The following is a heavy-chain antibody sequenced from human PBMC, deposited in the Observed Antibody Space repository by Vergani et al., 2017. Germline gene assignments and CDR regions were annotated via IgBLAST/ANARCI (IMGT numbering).Heavy chain of an antibody. V-gene: IGHV1-69*11. J-gene: IGHJ4*02. CDR2: IIPILGTA. D-gene: IGHD2-15*01. CDR1: GGTFSSYA. Sequence: QVQLVQSGSELKKPGASVKVSCKASGGTFSSYAISWVRQAPGQGLEWMGRIIPILGTANYAQKFQGRVTITADESTSTAYMELSSLRSEDTAVYYCARGSGGSSLLGYWGQGTLVTVSS. CDR3: ARGSGGSSLLGY.